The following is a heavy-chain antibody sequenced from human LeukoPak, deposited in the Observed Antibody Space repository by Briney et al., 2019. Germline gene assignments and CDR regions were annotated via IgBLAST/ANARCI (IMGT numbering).Heavy chain of an antibody. CDR2: INHSGST. CDR3: ATTSGWPVDAFDI. Sequence: SETLSLTSAVYGGSFSGYYWSWIRQPPGKGLEWMGEINHSGSTHYNPSLKTRVTISVDTSKNQFSLKLSSVTAADTAVYYCATTSGWPVDAFDIWGQGTMVTVSS. D-gene: IGHD6-19*01. CDR1: GGSFSGYY. V-gene: IGHV4-34*01. J-gene: IGHJ3*02.